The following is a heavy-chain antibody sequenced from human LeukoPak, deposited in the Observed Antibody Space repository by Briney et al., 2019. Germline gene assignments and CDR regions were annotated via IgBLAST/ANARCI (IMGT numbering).Heavy chain of an antibody. CDR1: GFSLSSHS. CDR3: ARGRPFGMGV. J-gene: IGHJ6*02. D-gene: IGHD6-6*01. Sequence: GGSLRLSCAASGFSLSSHSMNWVRQAPGKGLEWVSYITISSSTIYYADSLKGRFIISRDNARNSLYLQMNSLRDEDTAVYYCARGRPFGMGVWGQGTTVTVSS. CDR2: ITISSSTI. V-gene: IGHV3-48*02.